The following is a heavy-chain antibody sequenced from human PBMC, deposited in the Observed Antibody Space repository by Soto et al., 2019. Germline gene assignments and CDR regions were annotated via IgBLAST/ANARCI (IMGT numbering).Heavy chain of an antibody. CDR2: IIPIFGTA. CDR3: ARSAPMDAGDKYYYDF. J-gene: IGHJ4*02. D-gene: IGHD4-17*01. CDR1: GGTFSSYA. Sequence: GASVKVSCKASGGTFSSYAISWVRQAPGQGLEWMGGIIPIFGTANYAQKFQGRVTITADESTSTAYMELSSLRSEDTAVYYCARSAPMDAGDKYYYDFWGQGALVTVS. V-gene: IGHV1-69*13.